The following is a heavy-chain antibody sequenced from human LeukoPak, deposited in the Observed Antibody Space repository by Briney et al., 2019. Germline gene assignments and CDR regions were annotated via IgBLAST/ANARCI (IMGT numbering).Heavy chain of an antibody. CDR3: ASQGGGSGSQIDY. J-gene: IGHJ4*02. CDR1: GFTFSSYS. Sequence: GGSLRLSCAASGFTFSSYSMNWVRQAPGKGLEWVSSISSSSSYTYYADSVKGRFTISRDNAKNSLYLQMNSLRAEDTAVYYCASQGGGSGSQIDYWGQGTLVTVSS. D-gene: IGHD3-10*01. V-gene: IGHV3-21*01. CDR2: ISSSSSYT.